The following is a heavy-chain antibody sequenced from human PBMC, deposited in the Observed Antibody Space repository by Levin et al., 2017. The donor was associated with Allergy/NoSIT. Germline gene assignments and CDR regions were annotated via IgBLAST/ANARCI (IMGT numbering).Heavy chain of an antibody. V-gene: IGHV3-30*03. J-gene: IGHJ2*01. CDR3: ARDPRIYGCNSVIWYFDL. CDR1: GFTFSSYS. D-gene: IGHD4-23*01. CDR2: ISYDGSNK. Sequence: GESLKISCAASGFTFSSYSLHWVRHAPGKGLEWVAAISYDGSNKYYADSVKARFTISRDNSKNMMYLQMNSLRPEDTSMYYCARDPRIYGCNSVIWYFDLWGRGTLVTVSS.